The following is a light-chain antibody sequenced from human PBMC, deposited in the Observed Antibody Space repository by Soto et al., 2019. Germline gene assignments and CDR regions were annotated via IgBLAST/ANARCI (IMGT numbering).Light chain of an antibody. CDR2: GVT. V-gene: IGLV2-14*01. CDR1: SSDAV. J-gene: IGLJ3*02. Sequence: QSALTQPASVSGSPGQSITISCTGTSSDAVSWYQLHPGKAPKLIIFGVTNRPSGVSNRFSGSKSGNTASLTISGLQAEGEADYYCSSYTNSITWLFGGGTKLTVL. CDR3: SSYTNSITWL.